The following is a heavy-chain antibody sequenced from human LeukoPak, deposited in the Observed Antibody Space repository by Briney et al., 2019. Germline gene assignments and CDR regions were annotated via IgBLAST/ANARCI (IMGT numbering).Heavy chain of an antibody. Sequence: PGGSLRLSCAASGFTFRNFWMSWIRQPPGKELLWVSRIHGEGSDIEYADSVRGRFTISRDNAKNTLYLQMDSLPAEDTAVYYCARRLYYDTSGSPFDLWGQGTLVTVSS. J-gene: IGHJ4*02. D-gene: IGHD3-22*01. CDR1: GFTFRNFW. CDR3: ARRLYYDTSGSPFDL. CDR2: IHGEGSDI. V-gene: IGHV3-74*03.